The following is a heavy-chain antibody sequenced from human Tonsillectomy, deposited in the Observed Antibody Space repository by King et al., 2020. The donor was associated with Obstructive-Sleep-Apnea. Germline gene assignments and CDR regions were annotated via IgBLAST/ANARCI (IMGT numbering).Heavy chain of an antibody. V-gene: IGHV4-31*03. D-gene: IGHD2-21*02. CDR2: IYYSGST. Sequence: QLQESGPGLVKPSQTLSLTCTVSGGYISSGGYYWSWIRQLPGKGLEWIGYIYYSGSTYYNPSLKSRVTISEEKPKNQFSLKLSSVTAADPAGDYCARDLASYCGGDCYSRYFDLWGRGTLVTVSS. J-gene: IGHJ2*01. CDR3: ARDLASYCGGDCYSRYFDL. CDR1: GGYISSGGYY.